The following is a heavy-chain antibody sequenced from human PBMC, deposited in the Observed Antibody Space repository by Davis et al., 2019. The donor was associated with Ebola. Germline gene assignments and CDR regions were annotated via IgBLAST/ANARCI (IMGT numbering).Heavy chain of an antibody. V-gene: IGHV4-39*01. CDR2: IYYSRIT. CDR1: GGSIISSSSY. Sequence: SETLSLPCPLSGGSIISSSSYWGWIRQPPRKGLDWIGSIYYSRITYYNPSLKSRVTISVDTSKNQFSLKLRSVTAADTAVYYCAGWLLWGYFDYWGQGTLVTVSS. CDR3: AGWLLWGYFDY. J-gene: IGHJ4*02. D-gene: IGHD3-10*01.